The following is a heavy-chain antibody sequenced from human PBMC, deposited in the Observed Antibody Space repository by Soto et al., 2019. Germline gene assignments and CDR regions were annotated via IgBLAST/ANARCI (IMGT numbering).Heavy chain of an antibody. CDR1: GCSISSYY. J-gene: IGHJ4*02. V-gene: IGHV4-59*01. CDR3: ARAPNCISTSCYKSLPKAPRFDY. D-gene: IGHD2-2*02. Sequence: SETLSLTCPVSGCSISSYYWSWIRQPPGKGLEWIGYIYYSGSTNYNPSLKSRVTISVDTSKNQFSLKLSSVTAADTAVYYCARAPNCISTSCYKSLPKAPRFDYWGQGTLVTVSS. CDR2: IYYSGST.